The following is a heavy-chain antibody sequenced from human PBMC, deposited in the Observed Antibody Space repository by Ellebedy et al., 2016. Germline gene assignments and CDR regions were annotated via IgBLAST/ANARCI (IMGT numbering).Heavy chain of an antibody. J-gene: IGHJ6*02. Sequence: GESLKISCAASGFTFSSYGMHWVRQAPGKGLEWVAVISYDGSNKYYADSVKGRFTISRDNSKNTLYLQMNSLRAEDTAVYYCAKDRSYYYGMDVWGQGTTVTVSS. V-gene: IGHV3-30*18. CDR3: AKDRSYYYGMDV. CDR2: ISYDGSNK. CDR1: GFTFSSYG.